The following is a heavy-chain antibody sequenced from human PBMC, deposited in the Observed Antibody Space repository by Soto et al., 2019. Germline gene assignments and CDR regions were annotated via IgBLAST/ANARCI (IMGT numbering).Heavy chain of an antibody. V-gene: IGHV1-69*13. CDR1: GGTFSSYA. Sequence: AASVKVSCKASGGTFSSYAISWVRQAPGQGLEWMGGIIPIFGTANYAQKFQGRVTITADESTSTAYMELSSLRSEDTAVYYCARDSYYVFWSGHGPPGPYYYYGMDVWGQGTTVTVSS. CDR3: ARDSYYVFWSGHGPPGPYYYYGMDV. D-gene: IGHD3-3*01. CDR2: IIPIFGTA. J-gene: IGHJ6*02.